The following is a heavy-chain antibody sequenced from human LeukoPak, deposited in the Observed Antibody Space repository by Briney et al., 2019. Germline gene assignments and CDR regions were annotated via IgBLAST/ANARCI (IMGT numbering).Heavy chain of an antibody. CDR1: GYTFTGYY. CDR3: XREAAPIHYDILXGNYYYYGMDV. J-gene: IGHJ6*02. Sequence: ASVKVSCKASGYTFTGYYMHWVRQAPGQGLEWMGWINPNSGGTNYAQKFQGRVTMTRDTSISTAYMELSRLRSDDTAVYYCXREAAPIHYDILXGNYYYYGMDVWGQGXTVTV. CDR2: INPNSGGT. V-gene: IGHV1-2*02. D-gene: IGHD3-9*01.